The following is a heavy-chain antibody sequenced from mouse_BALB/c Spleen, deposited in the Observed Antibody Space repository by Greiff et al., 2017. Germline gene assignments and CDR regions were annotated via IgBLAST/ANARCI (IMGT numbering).Heavy chain of an antibody. J-gene: IGHJ4*01. CDR1: SYTFTDYA. V-gene: IGHV1-67*01. CDR3: ARYGSSAMDY. Sequence: QVHVKQSGPELVRPGVSVKISCKGSSYTFTDYAMHWVKQSHAKSLEWIGVISTYYGNTNYNQKFKGKATMTVDKSSSTAYMELARLTSEDSAVYYCARYGSSAMDYWGQGTSVTVSS. CDR2: ISTYYGNT. D-gene: IGHD1-1*01.